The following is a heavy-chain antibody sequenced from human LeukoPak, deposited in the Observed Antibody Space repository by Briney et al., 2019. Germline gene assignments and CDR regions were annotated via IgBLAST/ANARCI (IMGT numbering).Heavy chain of an antibody. D-gene: IGHD3-9*01. Sequence: GGSLRLSCAASGFTFSSYAMSWVRQAPGKGLKWVSAISGSGGSTYYADSVKGRFTISRDNSKNTLYLQMNSLRAEDTAVYYCAKHDILTGYGNWGQGTLVTVSS. J-gene: IGHJ4*02. CDR3: AKHDILTGYGN. CDR2: ISGSGGST. V-gene: IGHV3-23*01. CDR1: GFTFSSYA.